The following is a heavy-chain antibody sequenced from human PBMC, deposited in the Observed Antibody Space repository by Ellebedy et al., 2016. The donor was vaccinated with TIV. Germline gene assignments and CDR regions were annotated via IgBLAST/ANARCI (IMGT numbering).Heavy chain of an antibody. J-gene: IGHJ6*02. CDR1: GGSISSRTRY. D-gene: IGHD6-13*01. V-gene: IGHV4-39*01. CDR3: ATARRDPHYYGLDV. Sequence: MPSETLSLTCTVSGGSISSRTRYWGWFRQTPEKGLERIGTVYFTGTNYYNPSLSRRITITSDTSNNQLSLTLTSVTAADTAVYYCATARRDPHYYGLDVWGRGTTVTVSS. CDR2: VYFTGTN.